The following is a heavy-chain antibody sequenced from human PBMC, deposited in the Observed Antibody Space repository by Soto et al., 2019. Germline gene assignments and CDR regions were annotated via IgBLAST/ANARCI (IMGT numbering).Heavy chain of an antibody. V-gene: IGHV4-4*07. CDR1: GADINTYS. CDR2: IYTSASI. Sequence: SETLSLTCSVSGADINTYSWTWIRQPAGKGLEWIGRIYTSASINFNPSLKSRVTISVDTSKNHFSLKLSSVTAADTAVYYCARAYQVLGLYYFDYWGQGAPVTVSS. D-gene: IGHD2-2*01. J-gene: IGHJ4*02. CDR3: ARAYQVLGLYYFDY.